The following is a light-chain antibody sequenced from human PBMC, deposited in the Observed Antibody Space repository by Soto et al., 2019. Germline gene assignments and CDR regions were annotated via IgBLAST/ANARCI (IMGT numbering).Light chain of an antibody. CDR3: QHHNNWPRLT. CDR2: DTA. V-gene: IGKV3-11*01. Sequence: EIVLTQSPATLSSSPGERVTLSCRASQSVSGSLAWYQQKPGQSPRLLIYDTATRATGIPPRFSGSGSGTDFTLTISSLEPEDFAIYYCQHHNNWPRLTFGGGTKVEIK. J-gene: IGKJ4*01. CDR1: QSVSGS.